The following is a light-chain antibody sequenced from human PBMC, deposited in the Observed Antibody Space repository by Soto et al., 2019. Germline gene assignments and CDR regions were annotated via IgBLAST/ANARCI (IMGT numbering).Light chain of an antibody. V-gene: IGKV4-1*01. J-gene: IGKJ1*01. CDR1: QSVLYSSKNKNY. Sequence: DIVMTQSPDSLAVSLGERATINCKSSQSVLYSSKNKNYLAWYQQKPGQPPKLLIYWASTRESGVSERFSGSGSGTYFILTISRLQAEDVAVYYCQPYFRPWTFGQGTKVEIK. CDR2: WAS. CDR3: QPYFRPWT.